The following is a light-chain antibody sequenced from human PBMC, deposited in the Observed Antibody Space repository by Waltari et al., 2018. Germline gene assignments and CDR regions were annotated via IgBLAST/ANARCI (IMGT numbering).Light chain of an antibody. CDR3: QQYGNSVWT. CDR2: GAA. J-gene: IGKJ1*01. CDR1: QSISSNY. Sequence: EVVLPQFPDTLALSPGEGATLPCRASQSISSNYLAWYQQRPGQAPRLLLYGAAKRATGIPDRFSGSGSRTDFTLTISRLEPEDFAVYYCQQYGNSVWTFGQGTKVEVK. V-gene: IGKV3-20*01.